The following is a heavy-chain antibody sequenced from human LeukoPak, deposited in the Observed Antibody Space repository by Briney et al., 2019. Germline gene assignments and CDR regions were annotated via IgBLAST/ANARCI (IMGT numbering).Heavy chain of an antibody. CDR1: GGSISSYY. V-gene: IGHV4-59*01. J-gene: IGHJ5*02. CDR3: ARARGYCSGGSCYNWFDP. CDR2: IYYSGST. Sequence: SETLSLTCTVSGGSISSYYWSWIRQPPGKGLEWIGYIYYSGSTNYNPSLKSRVTISVDTSKNQFSLELSSVTAADTAVYYCARARGYCSGGSCYNWFDPWGQGTLVTVSS. D-gene: IGHD2-15*01.